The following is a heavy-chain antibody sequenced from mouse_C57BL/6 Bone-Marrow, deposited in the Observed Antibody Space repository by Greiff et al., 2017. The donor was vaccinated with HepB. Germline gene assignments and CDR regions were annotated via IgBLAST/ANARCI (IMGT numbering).Heavy chain of an antibody. V-gene: IGHV6-3*01. D-gene: IGHD1-1*02. Sequence: EVKVVESGGGLVQPGGSMKLSCVASGFTFSNYWMNWVRQSPEKGLEWVAQIRLKSDNYATHYAESVKGRFTISRDDSKSSVYLQMNNLRAEDTGIYYWSYGPYYAMDYWGQGTSVTVSS. CDR3: SYGPYYAMDY. CDR2: IRLKSDNYAT. CDR1: GFTFSNYW. J-gene: IGHJ4*01.